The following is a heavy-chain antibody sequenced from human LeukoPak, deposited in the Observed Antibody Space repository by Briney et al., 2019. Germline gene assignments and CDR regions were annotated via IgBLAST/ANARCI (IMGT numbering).Heavy chain of an antibody. CDR1: GYTFTSYG. Sequence: ASVKVSCKASGYTFTSYGISWVRQAPGQGLEWMGWISAYNGNTNYAQKLQGRVTMTTDTSTSTAYMELRSLRSDDPAVYYCARAAVLSGPDYYYYMDVWGKGTTVTVSS. J-gene: IGHJ6*03. CDR2: ISAYNGNT. CDR3: ARAAVLSGPDYYYYMDV. V-gene: IGHV1-18*01. D-gene: IGHD1-14*01.